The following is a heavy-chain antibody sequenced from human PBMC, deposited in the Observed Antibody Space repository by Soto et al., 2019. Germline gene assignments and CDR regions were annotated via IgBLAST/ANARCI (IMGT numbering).Heavy chain of an antibody. CDR3: ARSGDNYNVLDY. J-gene: IGHJ4*02. D-gene: IGHD3-10*02. V-gene: IGHV3-11*06. CDR2: SSNSGTYT. CDR1: GFTVSDYY. Sequence: PGGSLRLSCAASGFTVSDYYMSWIRQAPGKGLAWLSYSSNSGTYTRYADSVKGRFSISRDNAKNSLYLQINSLRGEDSATYYCARSGDNYNVLDYWGQGTLVTVSS.